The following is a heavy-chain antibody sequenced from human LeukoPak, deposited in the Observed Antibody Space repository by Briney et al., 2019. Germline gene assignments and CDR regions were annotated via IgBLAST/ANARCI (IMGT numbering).Heavy chain of an antibody. Sequence: GGSLRLSCAASGFTFSSYAMHWVRQAPGKGLEWVAVISYDGSNKYYADSVKGRFTISRDNSKNTLYLQMNSLRAEDTAVYYCASSITIFGVASTRGQGTLVTVSS. J-gene: IGHJ4*02. D-gene: IGHD3-3*01. V-gene: IGHV3-30-3*01. CDR3: ASSITIFGVAST. CDR1: GFTFSSYA. CDR2: ISYDGSNK.